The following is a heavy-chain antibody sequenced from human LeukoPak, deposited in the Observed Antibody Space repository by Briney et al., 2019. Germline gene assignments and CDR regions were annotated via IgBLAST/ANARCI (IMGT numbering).Heavy chain of an antibody. CDR2: IYYSGTT. Sequence: PSETLSLTCTVSGGPIRSNGYYWSWIRQPPGKGLEWIGYIYYSGTTYSNPSLESRVTISVDTSENQFSLRLNSVTAADTAVYYCVRYDRGVSGGWFDPWGQGTLVTVST. D-gene: IGHD3-22*01. CDR3: VRYDRGVSGGWFDP. CDR1: GGPIRSNGYY. V-gene: IGHV4-30-4*01. J-gene: IGHJ5*02.